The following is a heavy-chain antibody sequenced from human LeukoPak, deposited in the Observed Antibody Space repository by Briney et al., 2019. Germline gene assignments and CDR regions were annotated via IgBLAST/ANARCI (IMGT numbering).Heavy chain of an antibody. D-gene: IGHD2-2*01. CDR2: INPNSGGT. J-gene: IGHJ5*02. CDR3: AREGGSIVVLPAAHVNWFDP. V-gene: IGHV1-2*02. Sequence: GASVKVSCKASGYTFTGYYMHWVRQAPGQGLEWMGWINPNSGGTNYAQKFQGRVTMTRDTSISTAYMELSRLRSDDTAVYYCAREGGSIVVLPAAHVNWFDPWGQGTLVTVSS. CDR1: GYTFTGYY.